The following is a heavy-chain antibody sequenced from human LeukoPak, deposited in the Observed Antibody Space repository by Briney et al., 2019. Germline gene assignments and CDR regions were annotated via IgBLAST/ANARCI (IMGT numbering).Heavy chain of an antibody. V-gene: IGHV3-15*07. J-gene: IGHJ4*02. CDR3: VTDANRILGARGTGY. D-gene: IGHD1-26*01. Sequence: TGGSLRLSCAASGFDFSGAYMNWVRQPPGKGLEWVGLIKNKHEHQATDYAAPVRERFIITGDDSSSTLFLQMNSLKTEDTAVYYCVTDANRILGARGTGYWGQGILVTVSS. CDR1: GFDFSGAY. CDR2: IKNKHEHQAT.